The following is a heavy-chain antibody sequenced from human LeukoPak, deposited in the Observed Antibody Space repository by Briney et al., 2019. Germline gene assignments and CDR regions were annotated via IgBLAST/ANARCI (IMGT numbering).Heavy chain of an antibody. CDR1: GGSISRYY. V-gene: IGHV4-4*07. D-gene: IGHD6-13*01. CDR3: ARRVHSSSWSSYFDY. J-gene: IGHJ4*02. CDR2: IYTTGST. Sequence: PSETLSLTCTVSGGSISRYYWSWIRQPAGKGLEWIGRIYTTGSTNYNPSLKSRVTMSVDTSKNQFFLKLSSVTATDTAVYYCARRVHSSSWSSYFDYWGQETLVTVSS.